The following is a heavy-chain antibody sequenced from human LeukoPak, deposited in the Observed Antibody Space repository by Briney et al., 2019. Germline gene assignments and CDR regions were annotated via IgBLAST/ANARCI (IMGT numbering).Heavy chain of an antibody. CDR2: INHSGST. Sequence: SETLSLTCAVYCGSFSGYYWSWIRQPPGKGLEWIGEINHSGSTNYNPSLKSRVTISVDTSKSQFSLKLSSVTAADTAVYYCARGGGDAGYYFDYWGQGTLVTVSS. CDR1: CGSFSGYY. V-gene: IGHV4-34*01. CDR3: ARGGGDAGYYFDY. D-gene: IGHD3-10*01. J-gene: IGHJ4*02.